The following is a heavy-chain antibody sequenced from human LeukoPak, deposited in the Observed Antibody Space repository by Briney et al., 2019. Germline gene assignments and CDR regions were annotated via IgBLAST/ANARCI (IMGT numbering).Heavy chain of an antibody. CDR1: GFTFSSYT. Sequence: PGGSLRLSCAASGFTFSSYTMNWVRQAPGKGLEWVSIISSGSSYIHYADSVKGRFTISRDNSKKTLYLQMNSLRAEDTAVYYCAKGLRRLIVGTTEHYFDSWGQGTLVTVSS. V-gene: IGHV3-21*01. D-gene: IGHD1-26*01. J-gene: IGHJ4*02. CDR3: AKGLRRLIVGTTEHYFDS. CDR2: ISSGSSYI.